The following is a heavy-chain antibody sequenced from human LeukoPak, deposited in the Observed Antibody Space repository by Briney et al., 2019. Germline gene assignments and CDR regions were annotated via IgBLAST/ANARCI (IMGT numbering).Heavy chain of an antibody. J-gene: IGHJ4*02. CDR1: GFTFSSYD. CDR2: IRYDGTNK. D-gene: IGHD1-26*01. Sequence: PGGSLRLSCEASGFTFSSYDMHWVRQAPRKGLEWVAFIRYDGTNKHYADSVKGRFTISRDNSKNTMDLQMNSLRADDTAVYYCAKGGGGSGSYFDYWGQGTLVTVSS. V-gene: IGHV3-30*02. CDR3: AKGGGGSGSYFDY.